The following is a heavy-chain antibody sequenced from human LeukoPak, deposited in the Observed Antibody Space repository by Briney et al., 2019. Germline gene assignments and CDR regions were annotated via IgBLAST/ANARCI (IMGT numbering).Heavy chain of an antibody. D-gene: IGHD1-26*01. J-gene: IGHJ4*02. Sequence: GRALSLSCAASGFIFSNYAMSWVRQAPAGGLEWVSSLRGNGETFYTDSVKGRFTLHRDESRNTVYLKLNNLRVEDTAVYYCANASGVLSADAVLWGQGTLVTVSS. V-gene: IGHV3-23*01. CDR1: GFIFSNYA. CDR3: ANASGVLSADAVL. CDR2: LRGNGET.